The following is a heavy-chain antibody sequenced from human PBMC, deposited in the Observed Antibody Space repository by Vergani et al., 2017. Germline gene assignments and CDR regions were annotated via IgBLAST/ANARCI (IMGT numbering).Heavy chain of an antibody. CDR2: ISSSSSYI. CDR1: GFTFSSYS. Sequence: EVQLVESGGGLVKPGGSLRLSCAASGFTFSSYSMNWVRQAPGKGLEWVSSISSSSSYIYYADSVKGRFTISRDNAKNSLYLQMNRLRAEDTAVYYCARDAGPAPVNDFWSGYYWGEYYYYYYMDVWGKGTTVTVSS. V-gene: IGHV3-21*01. J-gene: IGHJ6*03. CDR3: ARDAGPAPVNDFWSGYYWGEYYYYYYMDV. D-gene: IGHD3-3*01.